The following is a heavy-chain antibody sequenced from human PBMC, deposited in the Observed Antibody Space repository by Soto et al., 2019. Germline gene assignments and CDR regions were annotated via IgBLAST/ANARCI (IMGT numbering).Heavy chain of an antibody. V-gene: IGHV3-33*01. CDR2: IWYDGSNK. Sequence: QVQLVESGGGVVQPGRSLRLSCAASGFTFSSYGMHWVRQAPGKGLEWVAVIWYDGSNKYYADSVKGRFTISRDNSKNPLYLQMNSLRAEDTAVYYCARNYDSSGYRLDPWGQGTLVTVSS. CDR3: ARNYDSSGYRLDP. CDR1: GFTFSSYG. J-gene: IGHJ5*02. D-gene: IGHD3-22*01.